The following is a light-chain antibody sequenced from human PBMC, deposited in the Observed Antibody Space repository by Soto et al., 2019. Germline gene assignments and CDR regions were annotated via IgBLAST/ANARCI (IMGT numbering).Light chain of an antibody. V-gene: IGKV1D-12*01. J-gene: IGKJ5*01. CDR3: QQADTFPIT. CDR1: QGIGRS. CDR2: SAS. Sequence: DVEMTQSPSSVSASVGDRVTITCRASQGIGRSLAWYQQKPGQAPKLLIYSASSLQSGVPSRFSGSGFGTDFTLTISSLQPEDFATYYCQQADTFPITFGQGARPEIK.